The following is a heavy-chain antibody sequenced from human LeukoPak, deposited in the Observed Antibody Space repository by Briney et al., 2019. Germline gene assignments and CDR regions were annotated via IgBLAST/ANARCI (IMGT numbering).Heavy chain of an antibody. J-gene: IGHJ3*02. CDR3: ARVYCGGDCYPGDAFDI. V-gene: IGHV4-59*01. CDR2: FYYSGST. Sequence: SETLSLTCSVSGGSISSYYWSWIRQPPGKGLEWIGYFYYSGSTNYNPSLKSRVTISVDTSENQFSLKLSSVTAADTAVYYCARVYCGGDCYPGDAFDIWGQGTMVTVSS. D-gene: IGHD2-21*02. CDR1: GGSISSYY.